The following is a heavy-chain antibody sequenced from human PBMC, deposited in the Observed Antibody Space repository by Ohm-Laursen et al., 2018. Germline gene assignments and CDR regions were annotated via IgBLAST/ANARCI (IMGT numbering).Heavy chain of an antibody. Sequence: SLRLSCTASGFTLSSYAMSWVRQAPGKGLEWVSAISGSGGSTYYADSVKGRFTISRDNSKNTLYLQMNSLRAEDTAVYYCAKVDDFWSGYYYYYYYGMDVWGQGTTVTVSS. J-gene: IGHJ6*02. D-gene: IGHD3-3*01. CDR3: AKVDDFWSGYYYYYYYGMDV. CDR2: ISGSGGST. V-gene: IGHV3-23*01. CDR1: GFTLSSYA.